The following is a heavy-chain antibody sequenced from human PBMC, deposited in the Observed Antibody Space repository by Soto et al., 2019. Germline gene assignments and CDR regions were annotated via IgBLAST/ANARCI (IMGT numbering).Heavy chain of an antibody. CDR1: GGTFSSYA. V-gene: IGHV1-69*13. J-gene: IGHJ3*02. Sequence: EASVKVSCKASGGTFSSYAISWVRQAPGQGLEWMGGIIPIFGTANYAQKFQGRVTITADESTSTAYMELSSLRSEDTAVYYCARRGYSQGYAFDIWGQGTMVTVSS. D-gene: IGHD3-22*01. CDR3: ARRGYSQGYAFDI. CDR2: IIPIFGTA.